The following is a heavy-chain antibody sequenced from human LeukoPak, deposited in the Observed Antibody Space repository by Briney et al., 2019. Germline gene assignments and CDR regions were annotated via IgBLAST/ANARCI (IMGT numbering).Heavy chain of an antibody. CDR2: ISSSSSTI. CDR1: GFTFSSYA. V-gene: IGHV3-48*01. J-gene: IGHJ3*02. Sequence: GGSLRLSCAASGFTFSSYAMHWVRQAPGKGLEWVSYISSSSSTIYYADSVKGRFTISRDNAKNSLYLQMNSLRAEDTAVYYCARDMGGYYYVGNAFDIWGQGTMVTVSS. CDR3: ARDMGGYYYVGNAFDI. D-gene: IGHD3-22*01.